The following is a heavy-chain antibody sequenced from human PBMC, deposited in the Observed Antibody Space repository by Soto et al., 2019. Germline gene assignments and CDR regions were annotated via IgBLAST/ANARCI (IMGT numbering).Heavy chain of an antibody. CDR1: GFTVSTNY. J-gene: IGHJ4*02. CDR2: IYSGGST. V-gene: IGHV3-53*02. Sequence: EVQLVETGGGLIQPGGSLRLSCAVSGFTVSTNYMSWVRQAPGKGLEWVSAIYSGGSTYYADSVNGRFTISRDNSKNTLHLQMTSLRAEDTALYYCARHRDAFSSTFDYWGQATVVTVSS. CDR3: ARHRDAFSSTFDY. D-gene: IGHD3-3*02.